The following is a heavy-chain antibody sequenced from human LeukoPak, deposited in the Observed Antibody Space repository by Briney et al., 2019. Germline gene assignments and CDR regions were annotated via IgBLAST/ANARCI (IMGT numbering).Heavy chain of an antibody. CDR2: ISSSGSTI. D-gene: IGHD5-18*01. V-gene: IGHV3-48*04. CDR1: GFTFSSYA. J-gene: IGHJ4*02. Sequence: PGGSLRLSCAASGFTFSSYAMSWVRQAPGKGLEWVSYISSSGSTIYYADSVKGRFTISRDNAKNSLYLQMNSLRAEDTAVYYCARASRGYSYGDHFDYWGQGTLVTVSS. CDR3: ARASRGYSYGDHFDY.